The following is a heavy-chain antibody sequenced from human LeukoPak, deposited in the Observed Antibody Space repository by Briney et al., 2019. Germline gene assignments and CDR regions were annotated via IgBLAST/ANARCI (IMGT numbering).Heavy chain of an antibody. Sequence: PWGSLGLSCAASGFTFSSYSMNWVRQAPGKGLEWVSSISSSSSYIYYADSVKGRFTISRDNAKNSLYLQMNSLRAEDTAVYYCASNVITFGGVIAHDAFDIWGQGTMVTVSS. J-gene: IGHJ3*02. V-gene: IGHV3-21*01. CDR1: GFTFSSYS. CDR3: ASNVITFGGVIAHDAFDI. D-gene: IGHD3-16*02. CDR2: ISSSSSYI.